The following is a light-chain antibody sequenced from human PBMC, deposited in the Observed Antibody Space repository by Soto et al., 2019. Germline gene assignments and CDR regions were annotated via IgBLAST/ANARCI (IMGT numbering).Light chain of an antibody. CDR1: QSLIYSDGNTY. CDR2: KVS. Sequence: DVVLTQSPLSLPVTLGQPASISCRSSQSLIYSDGNTYLSWFQQRPGQSPRRLIYKVSNRDSGVPDRFSGSGSGTDFTLKISRVQAEDVGVYYCMQGTHSWTFDQGTKLEIK. V-gene: IGKV2-30*01. J-gene: IGKJ1*01. CDR3: MQGTHSWT.